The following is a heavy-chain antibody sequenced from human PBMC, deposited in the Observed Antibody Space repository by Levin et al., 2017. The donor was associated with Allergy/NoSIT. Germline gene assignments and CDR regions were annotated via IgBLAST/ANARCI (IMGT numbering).Heavy chain of an antibody. CDR1: GGSISNRDYY. V-gene: IGHV4-39*01. CDR3: ARQGQHLWLDS. J-gene: IGHJ5*01. CDR2: IFYYSGNT. D-gene: IGHD1-1*01. Sequence: SETLSLTCTVSGGSISNRDYYWAWIRQPPGKGLEWIGNIFYYSGNTYYNPSLKGRVTISADASNNQFSLQLNSVTAADTAVYYCARQGQHLWLDSWGQGTLVTVSS.